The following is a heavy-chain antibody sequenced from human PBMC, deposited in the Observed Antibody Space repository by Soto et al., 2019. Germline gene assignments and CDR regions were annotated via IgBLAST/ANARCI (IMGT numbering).Heavy chain of an antibody. D-gene: IGHD6-19*01. CDR1: GGSFSGYY. CDR2: INHSGST. CDR3: AGLYSSGWYYFDY. Sequence: ETLSLTCAVYGGSFSGYYWSWIRQPPGKGLEWIGEINHSGSTNYNPSLKSRVTISVDTSKNQFSLKLSSVTAADTAVYYCAGLYSSGWYYFDYWGQGTLVTVSS. V-gene: IGHV4-34*01. J-gene: IGHJ4*02.